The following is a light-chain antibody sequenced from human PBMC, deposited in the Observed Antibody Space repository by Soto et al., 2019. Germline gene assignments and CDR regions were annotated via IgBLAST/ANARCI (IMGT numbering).Light chain of an antibody. Sequence: EIVLTQSPGTLSLSPGERATLSCRASQSVSSSYLAWYQQKPGQAPRLIIYGASDRATGIPDRFSGSGSGTDFTLTISRLDPEDFAVYYCQQYGSSPYTFGQWTKLEIK. CDR2: GAS. CDR1: QSVSSSY. V-gene: IGKV3-20*01. J-gene: IGKJ2*01. CDR3: QQYGSSPYT.